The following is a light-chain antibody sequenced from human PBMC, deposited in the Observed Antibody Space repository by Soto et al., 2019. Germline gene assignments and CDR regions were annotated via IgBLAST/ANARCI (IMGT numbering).Light chain of an antibody. CDR2: AGS. V-gene: IGKV1-9*01. J-gene: IGKJ5*01. CDR3: QQQHFYPIT. Sequence: PVTQSATSMSASVGARVTITCRASHGISSYLAWYQQDPVKAPKLLVYAGSTFRSGVPSRFIGSGSGTDFTLIIISRLPEDVVTYYCQQQHFYPITFGQGTRLEIK. CDR1: HGISSY.